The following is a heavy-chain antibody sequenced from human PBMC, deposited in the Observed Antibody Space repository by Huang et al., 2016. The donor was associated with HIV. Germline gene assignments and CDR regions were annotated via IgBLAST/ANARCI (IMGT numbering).Heavy chain of an antibody. J-gene: IGHJ2*01. CDR3: ARDPATWYFDL. CDR1: GFTLSRYA. Sequence: QVQLVESGGGVVQPGRSMRLSCTASGFTLSRYAMHWVRQAPGKGLGLVAVRSYDGSNQYYADSVKGRFTISRDNSKNTLYLQMNSLAVEDTAVYFCARDPATWYFDLWGRGTLVTVSS. CDR2: RSYDGSNQ. V-gene: IGHV3-30-3*01.